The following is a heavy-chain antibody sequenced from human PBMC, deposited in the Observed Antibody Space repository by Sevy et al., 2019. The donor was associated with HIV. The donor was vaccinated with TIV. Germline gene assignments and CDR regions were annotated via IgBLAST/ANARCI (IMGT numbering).Heavy chain of an antibody. V-gene: IGHV4-59*08. CDR1: GGSITSLY. Sequence: SETLSLTCTVSGGSITSLYWNWIRQPPGKGLEWIANIYYNGHINYNPSLKSRLTLSLDTSKNQFSVRVGSVTAADTAMYYCAGENAWGRGYSWGQGTLVTVSS. J-gene: IGHJ4*02. CDR2: IYYNGHI. CDR3: AGENAWGRGYS. D-gene: IGHD1-26*01.